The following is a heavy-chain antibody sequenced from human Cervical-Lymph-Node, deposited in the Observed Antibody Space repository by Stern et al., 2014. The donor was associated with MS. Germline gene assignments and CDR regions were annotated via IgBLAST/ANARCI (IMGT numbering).Heavy chain of an antibody. CDR1: GFSLTTSEMR. Sequence: RVTLRESGPALVKPTQTLTLTCTFSGFSLTTSEMRVSWIRQPPGKALEWLARIDGDDERFYSTSLKTRLTISKDTSKNQVVLTMTNMDPVDTATYYCARTAAAGQGYFAYWGQGALVTVSS. D-gene: IGHD6-13*01. J-gene: IGHJ4*02. CDR2: IDGDDER. V-gene: IGHV2-70*11. CDR3: ARTAAAGQGYFAY.